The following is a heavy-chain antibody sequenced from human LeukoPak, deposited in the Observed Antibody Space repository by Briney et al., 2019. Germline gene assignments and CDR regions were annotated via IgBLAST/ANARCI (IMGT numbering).Heavy chain of an antibody. CDR1: GYTFTGHY. D-gene: IGHD3-16*02. CDR2: TNPNSGGT. V-gene: IGHV1-2*02. Sequence: ASVKVSCKASGYTFTGHYIHWVRQAPGQGLEWMGWTNPNSGGTNYAQKFQGRVTMTRDTSISTAYMELSRLRSDDTAVYYCATRALRLGELSPLDYWGQGTLVTVSS. CDR3: ATRALRLGELSPLDY. J-gene: IGHJ4*02.